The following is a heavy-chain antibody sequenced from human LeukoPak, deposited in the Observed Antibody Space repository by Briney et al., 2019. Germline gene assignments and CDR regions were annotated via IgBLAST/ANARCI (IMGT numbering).Heavy chain of an antibody. J-gene: IGHJ5*02. D-gene: IGHD3-10*01. Sequence: GASVKVSCKASGYTFTRNDVNWVRQATGQGLEWMGWMNPNSGNTGYAQKFQGRVTMTRNTSISTAYMELSSLRSEDTAVYYCATPRSRGSNWFDPWGQGTLVTVSS. CDR3: ATPRSRGSNWFDP. CDR2: MNPNSGNT. CDR1: GYTFTRND. V-gene: IGHV1-8*01.